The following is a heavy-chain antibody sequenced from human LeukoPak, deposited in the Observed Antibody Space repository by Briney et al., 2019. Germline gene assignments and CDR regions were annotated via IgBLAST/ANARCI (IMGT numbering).Heavy chain of an antibody. Sequence: GGSLRLSCAASGFTFSSYWMSWVRQAPGKGLEWVANIKQDGSEKYYVDSVKGRFTISRDNAKNSLYLQMNSLRAEDTAVYYCARDQYSSSGGMDVWGQGTTATVSS. V-gene: IGHV3-7*03. CDR2: IKQDGSEK. CDR3: ARDQYSSSGGMDV. J-gene: IGHJ6*02. D-gene: IGHD6-6*01. CDR1: GFTFSSYW.